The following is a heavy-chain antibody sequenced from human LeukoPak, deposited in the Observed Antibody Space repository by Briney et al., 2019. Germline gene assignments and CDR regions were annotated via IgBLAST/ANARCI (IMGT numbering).Heavy chain of an antibody. J-gene: IGHJ3*02. CDR2: INPSGGST. CDR3: ARDSSGYYDSSGYYPNDAFDI. Sequence: ASVKISCKASGYTFTSYYMHWVRQAPGQGLEWMGIINPSGGSTNYAQKFQGRVTMTRDTSISTAYMELSRLRSDDTAVYYCARDSSGYYDSSGYYPNDAFDIWGQGTMVTVSS. CDR1: GYTFTSYY. D-gene: IGHD3-22*01. V-gene: IGHV1-2*02.